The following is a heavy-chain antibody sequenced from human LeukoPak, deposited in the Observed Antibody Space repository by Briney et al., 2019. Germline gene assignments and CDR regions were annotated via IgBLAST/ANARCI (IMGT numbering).Heavy chain of an antibody. D-gene: IGHD3-10*01. Sequence: SETLSLTCTVSGVSISSSSYYWGWIRQPPGKGLEWIGSIYYSGSTYYNPSLKSRVTMSVDTSKNQFSLNLSSVTAADTALYYCAGLVPYGSGNYYDGLYYFDYWGQGTLVTVSS. V-gene: IGHV4-39*01. CDR2: IYYSGST. CDR3: AGLVPYGSGNYYDGLYYFDY. CDR1: GVSISSSSYY. J-gene: IGHJ4*02.